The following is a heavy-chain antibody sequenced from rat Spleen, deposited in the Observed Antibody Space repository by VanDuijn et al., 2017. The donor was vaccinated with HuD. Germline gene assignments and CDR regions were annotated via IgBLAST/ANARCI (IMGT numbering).Heavy chain of an antibody. J-gene: IGHJ3*01. CDR1: GFTFSDYY. Sequence: EVQLVESGGGLVHPGRSMKLSCVVSGFTFSDYYMAWVRQAPKKGLDWVASISYEGSSTYYEDSVKGQFTISRDNAKSTLYLQMNSLRSDDTATYYCATPSPTRVSLGWFAYWGQGTLVTVSS. V-gene: IGHV5-22*01. D-gene: IGHD1-4*01. CDR3: ATPSPTRVSLGWFAY. CDR2: ISYEGSST.